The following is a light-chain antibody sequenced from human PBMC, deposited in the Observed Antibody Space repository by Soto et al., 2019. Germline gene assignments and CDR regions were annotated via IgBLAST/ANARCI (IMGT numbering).Light chain of an antibody. J-gene: IGLJ1*01. CDR2: EVS. CDR1: RRDVGAYNS. V-gene: IGLV2-14*01. Sequence: QSVLTQPASVSGCPGQSITISCTGTRRDVGAYNSVSWYQQHPGKAPKVIIYEVSNRPSGVSNRFSASKSGNTASLTISGLQAEDEAHYYCSSFTTSTSFVFGTGTKVTVL. CDR3: SSFTTSTSFV.